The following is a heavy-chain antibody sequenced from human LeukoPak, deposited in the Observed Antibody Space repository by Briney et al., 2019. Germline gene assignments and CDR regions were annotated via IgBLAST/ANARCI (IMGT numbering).Heavy chain of an antibody. Sequence: PGGSLRLSCAASGFTFSRYSMNWVRQAPGKGLEWVSYISRSGSTIYYADSVKGRFTISRDNAKNSLYLQMNSLRDEDTAVYYCARDTEHLYFVFDYWGQGALVTVSS. D-gene: IGHD2-2*02. CDR1: GFTFSRYS. CDR2: ISRSGSTI. V-gene: IGHV3-48*02. J-gene: IGHJ4*02. CDR3: ARDTEHLYFVFDY.